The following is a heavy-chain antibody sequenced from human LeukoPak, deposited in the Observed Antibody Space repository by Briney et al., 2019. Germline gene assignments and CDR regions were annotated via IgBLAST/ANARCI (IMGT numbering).Heavy chain of an antibody. Sequence: SETVSLTCTVSGGSITSHYWSWIRQPPGKGLEWIGYIYYSGSTNYNPSLKSRVTMSVDTSKNQFSLKLSSVTAADTAVYYCARDGGDPYNAADYWGQGTLVTVSS. D-gene: IGHD5-24*01. J-gene: IGHJ4*02. CDR1: GGSITSHY. V-gene: IGHV4-59*11. CDR2: IYYSGST. CDR3: ARDGGDPYNAADY.